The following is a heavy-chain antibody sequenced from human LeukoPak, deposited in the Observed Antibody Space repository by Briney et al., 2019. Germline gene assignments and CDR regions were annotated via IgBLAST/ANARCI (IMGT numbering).Heavy chain of an antibody. J-gene: IGHJ2*01. CDR1: GFTFNNYA. CDR2: ITGNGRST. CDR3: AKSGTVGATRFDWYFDL. D-gene: IGHD1-26*01. Sequence: GGSLRLSCAASGFTFNNYAMGWVRQTPGKGLEWVSGITGNGRSTYYADSVKGRFTISRDNSKNTLYLQLNSLRAEDTAAYFCAKSGTVGATRFDWYFDLWGRGTLVTVSS. V-gene: IGHV3-23*01.